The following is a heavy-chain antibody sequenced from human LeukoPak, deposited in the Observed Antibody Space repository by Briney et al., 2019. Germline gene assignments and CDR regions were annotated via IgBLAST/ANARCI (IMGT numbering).Heavy chain of an antibody. CDR2: INHSGST. Sequence: SETLSLTCAVYGGSFSGYYWSWIRQPPGKGLEWIGEINHSGSTNYNPSLKSRVTISVDTSKNQFSLKLSSVTAADTAVYYCASLFNVGYYYYYMDVWGKGTTVTVSS. D-gene: IGHD3-16*01. V-gene: IGHV4-34*01. CDR3: ASLFNVGYYYYYMDV. J-gene: IGHJ6*03. CDR1: GGSFSGYY.